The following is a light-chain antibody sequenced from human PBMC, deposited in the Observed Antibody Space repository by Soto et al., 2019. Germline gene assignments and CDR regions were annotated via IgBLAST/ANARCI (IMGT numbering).Light chain of an antibody. V-gene: IGKV3-11*01. CDR2: AAS. CDR3: QRRDISQWT. CDR1: QSVNRY. Sequence: DIVLTQSPASLSLSLGERATLSCWASQSVNRYLVWYQQKPGQAPRLLMYAASKRASGIPARFSGSGSGTDFTLTISSQDAEYFTYYYCQRRDISQWTFGQGTKVDI. J-gene: IGKJ1*01.